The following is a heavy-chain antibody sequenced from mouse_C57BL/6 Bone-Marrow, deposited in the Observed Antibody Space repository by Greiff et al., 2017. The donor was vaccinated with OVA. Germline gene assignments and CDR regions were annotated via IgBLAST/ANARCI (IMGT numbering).Heavy chain of an antibody. D-gene: IGHD1-1*01. CDR1: GFNLKDYY. Sequence: EVNVVESGAELVKPGASVKLSCTASGFNLKDYYMHWVKQRTEQGLEWIGRIDPEDGETKYAPKFQGKATITADTSSNTAYLQLSSLTSEDTAVYYCASIYYQGAMDYWGQGTSVTVSS. V-gene: IGHV14-2*01. CDR2: IDPEDGET. J-gene: IGHJ4*01. CDR3: ASIYYQGAMDY.